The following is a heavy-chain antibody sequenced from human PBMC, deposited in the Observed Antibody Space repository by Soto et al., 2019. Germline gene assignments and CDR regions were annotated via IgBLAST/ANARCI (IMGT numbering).Heavy chain of an antibody. Sequence: ASVKVSCKPCAYTFNGYYLHCVRQAPGYGLEWMGWINPNTGGTNYAQKFQARVTMTRDTSIITAYFELSRRRTAATALYYCARVAHYDFWSGQFDYWGQGTLVTVSS. V-gene: IGHV1-2*02. CDR2: INPNTGGT. CDR3: ARVAHYDFWSGQFDY. J-gene: IGHJ4*02. D-gene: IGHD3-3*01. CDR1: AYTFNGYY.